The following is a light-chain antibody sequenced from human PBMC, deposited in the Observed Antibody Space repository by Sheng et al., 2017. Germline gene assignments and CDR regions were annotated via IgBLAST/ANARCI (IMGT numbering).Light chain of an antibody. J-gene: IGKJ2*03. CDR3: QQYNRYHS. CDR1: QGISSY. V-gene: IGKV1-9*01. CDR2: AAS. Sequence: IQLTQSPSSLSASVGDRVTITCRASQGISSYLAWYQQKPGKAPKLLIYAASTLQSGVPSRFSGSGSGTDFTLTINSLQPDDFATYYCQQYNRYHSFGQGTKLYIK.